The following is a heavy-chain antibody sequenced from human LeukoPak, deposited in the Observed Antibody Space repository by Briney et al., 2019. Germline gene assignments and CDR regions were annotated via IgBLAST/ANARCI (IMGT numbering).Heavy chain of an antibody. V-gene: IGHV3-15*01. CDR1: GFTFSDAW. J-gene: IGHJ4*02. CDR2: IKSKTDGEST. Sequence: GGSLRLSCAASGFTFSDAWMNWVRQAPGKGLEWVGLIKSKTDGESTDYAAPVEGRFTISRDDSKNTVYLQMNSLQTEDTAVYYCTSSSGWYINYWGQGTLVTVSS. D-gene: IGHD6-19*01. CDR3: TSSSGWYINY.